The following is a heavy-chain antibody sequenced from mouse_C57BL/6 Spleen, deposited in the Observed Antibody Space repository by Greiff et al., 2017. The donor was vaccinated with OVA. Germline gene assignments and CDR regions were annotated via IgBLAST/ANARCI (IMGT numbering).Heavy chain of an antibody. V-gene: IGHV1-59*01. Sequence: VQLQQPGAELVRPGTPVKLSCKASGYTFTSYWMHWVKQRPGQGLEWIGVIDPSDSYTNYNQKFKGKATLTVDTSSRTAYMQLSSQTSEDSAVDYCARARDYSNYDYWGQGTTLTVSS. CDR2: IDPSDSYT. CDR3: ARARDYSNYDY. CDR1: GYTFTSYW. D-gene: IGHD2-5*01. J-gene: IGHJ2*01.